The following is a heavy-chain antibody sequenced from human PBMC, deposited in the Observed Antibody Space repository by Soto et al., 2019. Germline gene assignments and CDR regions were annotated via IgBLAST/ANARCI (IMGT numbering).Heavy chain of an antibody. J-gene: IGHJ4*02. CDR3: ARDRKVGATTSVDY. Sequence: QVQLVQSGAEVKKPGASVKVSCKASGYTFTSYYMHWVRQAPGQGLEWMGIINPSGGSTNYAQKFEGSVTMTRDTSTSTVYMELSSLRSEDTAVYYCARDRKVGATTSVDYWGQGTLVTVSS. V-gene: IGHV1-46*01. CDR2: INPSGGST. CDR1: GYTFTSYY. D-gene: IGHD1-26*01.